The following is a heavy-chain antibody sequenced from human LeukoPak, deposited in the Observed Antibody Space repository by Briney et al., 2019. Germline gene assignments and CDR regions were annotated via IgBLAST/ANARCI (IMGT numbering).Heavy chain of an antibody. CDR2: ISGSGGST. CDR3: AIGDSSSSPYYMDV. V-gene: IGHV3-23*01. D-gene: IGHD6-6*01. J-gene: IGHJ6*03. Sequence: GGSLRLSCAASGFTFSSYAMSWVRQAPGKGLEWVSAISGSGGSTYYADSVKGRFTISRDNSKNTLYLQMNSLRAEDTAVYYCAIGDSSSSPYYMDVWAKGPRSPSP. CDR1: GFTFSSYA.